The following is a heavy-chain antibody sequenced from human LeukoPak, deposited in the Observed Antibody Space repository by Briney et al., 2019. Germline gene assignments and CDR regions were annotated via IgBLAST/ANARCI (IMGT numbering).Heavy chain of an antibody. V-gene: IGHV1-69*05. CDR1: GGTFSSYA. D-gene: IGHD4-17*01. CDR3: ARNDYGDQEAFDY. J-gene: IGHJ4*02. Sequence: APVKVSCKASGGTFSSYAISWVRQAPGQGLEWMGRIIPIFGTANYAQKFQGRVTITTDESTSTAYMELSSLRSEDTAVYYCARNDYGDQEAFDYWGQGTLVTVSS. CDR2: IIPIFGTA.